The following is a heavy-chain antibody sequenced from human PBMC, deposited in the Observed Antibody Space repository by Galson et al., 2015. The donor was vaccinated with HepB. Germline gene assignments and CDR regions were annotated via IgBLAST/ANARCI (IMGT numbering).Heavy chain of an antibody. CDR2: ISAYNGNT. D-gene: IGHD3-10*01. Sequence: SVKVSCKASGYTFTSYGISWVRQAPGQGLEWMGWISAYNGNTNYTQKLQGRVTMTTDTSTSTAYMELRSLRSDDTAVYYCARDAYYYGSGSYTDAFDIWGQGTMVTVSS. CDR1: GYTFTSYG. V-gene: IGHV1-18*04. CDR3: ARDAYYYGSGSYTDAFDI. J-gene: IGHJ3*02.